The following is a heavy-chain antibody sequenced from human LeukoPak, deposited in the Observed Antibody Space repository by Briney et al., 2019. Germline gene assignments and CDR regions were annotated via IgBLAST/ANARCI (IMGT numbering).Heavy chain of an antibody. CDR3: ARDLTTVIAHVLYFDS. CDR2: ISSSTTYI. J-gene: IGHJ4*02. D-gene: IGHD4-11*01. Sequence: GGSLRLSCVASGFTFSDYSMDWVRQSPGKGLEWVASISSSTTYIFYADSVKGRFTISRDNAKNSLYLQMNSLRAEDTAVYYCARDLTTVIAHVLYFDSWGQGTLVTVSS. CDR1: GFTFSDYS. V-gene: IGHV3-21*01.